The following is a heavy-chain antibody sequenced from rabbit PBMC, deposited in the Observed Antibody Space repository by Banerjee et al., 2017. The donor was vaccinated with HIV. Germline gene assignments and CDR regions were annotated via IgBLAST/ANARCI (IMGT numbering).Heavy chain of an antibody. V-gene: IGHV1S40*01. CDR1: GFSFSSNYW. CDR3: ARDKAASDGYGSFNL. D-gene: IGHD6-1*01. CDR2: IYAGLGGST. J-gene: IGHJ4*01. Sequence: QSLEESGGDLVKPGASPTLTCTASGFSFSSNYWICWVRQAPGKGLQWIACIYAGLGGSTYYASWAKGRFTISKTSSTTVTLQMTSLTAADTATYFCARDKAASDGYGSFNLWGQGTLVTVS.